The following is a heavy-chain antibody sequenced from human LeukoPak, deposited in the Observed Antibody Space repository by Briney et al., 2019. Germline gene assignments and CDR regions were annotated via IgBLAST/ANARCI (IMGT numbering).Heavy chain of an antibody. D-gene: IGHD2-15*01. CDR1: GYTFTGYY. J-gene: IGHJ4*02. V-gene: IGHV1-2*02. CDR2: INPNSGGT. CDR3: ARSVVVVVAAALDY. Sequence: GASVKVSCKASGYTFTGYYMHWVRQAPGQGLEWMGWINPNSGGTNYAQKFQGRVTMTRDTSISTAYMELSRLRSDDTAVYYCARSVVVVVAAALDYWGQGTLVTVSS.